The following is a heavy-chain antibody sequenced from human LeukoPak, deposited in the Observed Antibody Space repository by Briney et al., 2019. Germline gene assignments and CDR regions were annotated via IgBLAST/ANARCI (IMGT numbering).Heavy chain of an antibody. V-gene: IGHV3-9*01. CDR3: ARAGYQGAFDI. Sequence: PGGSLRLSCAASGFTFDDYAMHWVRQAPGKGLEWVSGISWNSGSIGYADSVKGRFTISRDNAKNSLYLQMNSLRAEDTAVYYCARAGYQGAFDIWGQGTMVTVSS. CDR2: ISWNSGSI. D-gene: IGHD2-2*01. CDR1: GFTFDDYA. J-gene: IGHJ3*02.